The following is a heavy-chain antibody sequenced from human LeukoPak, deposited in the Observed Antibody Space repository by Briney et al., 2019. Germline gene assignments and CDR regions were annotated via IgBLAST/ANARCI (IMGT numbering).Heavy chain of an antibody. CDR1: GYTFTSYD. J-gene: IGHJ5*02. CDR3: ARHYYYDSSGYPIPGNWFDP. CDR2: TNPNSGNT. V-gene: IGHV1-8*03. D-gene: IGHD3-22*01. Sequence: ASVKVSCKASGYTFTSYDINWVRQATGQGLEWMGWTNPNSGNTGYAQKFQGRVTITRNTSISTAYMELSSLRSEDTAVYYCARHYYYDSSGYPIPGNWFDPWGQGTLVTVSS.